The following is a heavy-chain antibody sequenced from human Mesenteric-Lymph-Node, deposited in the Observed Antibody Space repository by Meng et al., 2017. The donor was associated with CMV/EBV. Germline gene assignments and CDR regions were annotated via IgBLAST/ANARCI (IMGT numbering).Heavy chain of an antibody. CDR1: GFSFHEYT. CDR2: ISSDGDST. CDR3: PKYGRVGVLRDYCFDY. D-gene: IGHD1-26*01. J-gene: IGHJ4*02. Sequence: GGSLRLSCAASGFSFHEYTMHWVRHTPGKGLEWISLISSDGDSTHYTDSVKGRFTISRDNGKHSLYLQMNSLTAEDTALYYCPKYGRVGVLRDYCFDYWGQGTLVTVSS. V-gene: IGHV3-43*01.